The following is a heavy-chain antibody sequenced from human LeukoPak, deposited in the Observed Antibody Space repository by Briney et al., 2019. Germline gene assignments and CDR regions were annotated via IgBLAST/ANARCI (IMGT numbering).Heavy chain of an antibody. V-gene: IGHV4-4*09. J-gene: IGHJ3*02. CDR2: IYASGST. CDR1: GGSINTYY. D-gene: IGHD6-19*01. Sequence: SETLSLTCTVSGGSINTYYWNWIRQPPGKGLEWIGYIYASGSTYSNPSLKSRVIISADTSKNQLSLKLSSVTAADTAVYYCARQEVAGSRNGFDIWGQGTMVTVSS. CDR3: ARQEVAGSRNGFDI.